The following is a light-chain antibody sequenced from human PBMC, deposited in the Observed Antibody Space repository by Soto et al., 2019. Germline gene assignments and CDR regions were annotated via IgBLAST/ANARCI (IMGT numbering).Light chain of an antibody. CDR2: KAS. V-gene: IGKV1-5*03. CDR1: QSISSW. J-gene: IGKJ1*01. Sequence: DIQMTQSPSTLSASVGDRVTITCRASQSISSWLAWYQQKPGKAPKLLIYKASSLGSGIPSRFSGNGSGTEFTITISSLQPDDFATYYCQQYNSYPWTFGRGTKVEIK. CDR3: QQYNSYPWT.